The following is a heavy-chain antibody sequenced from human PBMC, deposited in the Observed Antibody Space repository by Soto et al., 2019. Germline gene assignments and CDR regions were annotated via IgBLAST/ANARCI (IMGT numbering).Heavy chain of an antibody. V-gene: IGHV3-9*01. CDR3: AKARSYYYYMDV. CDR2: ISWNSGSI. J-gene: IGHJ6*03. Sequence: PGGSLILSCAASGFTFDDYAMHWVRQAPGKGLEWVSGISWNSGSIGYADSVKGRFTISRDNAENSLYLQMNSLRAEDTALYYCAKARSYYYYMDVWGKGTTVTVSS. CDR1: GFTFDDYA.